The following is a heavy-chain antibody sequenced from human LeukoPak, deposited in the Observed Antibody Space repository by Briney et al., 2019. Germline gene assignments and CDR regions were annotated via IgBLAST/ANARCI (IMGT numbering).Heavy chain of an antibody. V-gene: IGHV4-39*01. J-gene: IGHJ4*02. Sequence: SETLSLTCTVSGGSIRSSSYYWGWIRQPPGKGLEWIGSIYYSGSTYYNPSLKSRVTISVDTSKNQFSLKLSSVTAADTAVYYCARQEGGLGYCSSTSCYAFDYWGQGTLVTVSS. CDR2: IYYSGST. CDR3: ARQEGGLGYCSSTSCYAFDY. D-gene: IGHD2-2*01. CDR1: GGSIRSSSYY.